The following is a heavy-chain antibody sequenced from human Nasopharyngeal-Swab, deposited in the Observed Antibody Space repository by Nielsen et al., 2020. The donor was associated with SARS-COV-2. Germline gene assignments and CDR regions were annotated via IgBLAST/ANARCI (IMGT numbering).Heavy chain of an antibody. CDR2: ISSSSSYI. V-gene: IGHV3-21*01. CDR1: GFTFSNYS. CDR3: ARDPSLIAVAGTPLMDY. J-gene: IGHJ4*02. Sequence: GESLKISCAASGFTFSNYSMNWVRQAPGKGLEWVSSISSSSSYIYYADSVKGRFTISRDNAKNSLYLQMNSLRAEDTAVYYCARDPSLIAVAGTPLMDYWGQGTLVTVSS. D-gene: IGHD6-19*01.